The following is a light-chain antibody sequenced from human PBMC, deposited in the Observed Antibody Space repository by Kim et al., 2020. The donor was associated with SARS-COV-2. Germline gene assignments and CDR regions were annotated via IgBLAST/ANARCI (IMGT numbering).Light chain of an antibody. V-gene: IGKV1-9*01. J-gene: IGKJ5*01. Sequence: SASVGDRVTIAGRASQDISRRLAWYQQKPGEAPKLLISLASTLQSGVPSRFGGSGSGTDFTLTISSLQPEDFATYYCQQLNSYHITFGQGTRLEIK. CDR3: QQLNSYHIT. CDR1: QDISRR. CDR2: LAS.